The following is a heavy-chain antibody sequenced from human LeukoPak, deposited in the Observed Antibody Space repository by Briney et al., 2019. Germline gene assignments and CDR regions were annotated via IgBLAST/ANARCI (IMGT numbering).Heavy chain of an antibody. CDR3: ARGRLAAAPYFDY. Sequence: PSETLSLTCSVSGGSFSSYYWSWIRQSPEKGLEWIGYIYYSGSTDYNPSLKSRVTISVDTSKNQFSPKLSSVTAADTAVYFCARGRLAAAPYFDYWGQGTLVTVSS. CDR2: IYYSGST. D-gene: IGHD6-13*01. CDR1: GGSFSSYY. V-gene: IGHV4-59*01. J-gene: IGHJ4*02.